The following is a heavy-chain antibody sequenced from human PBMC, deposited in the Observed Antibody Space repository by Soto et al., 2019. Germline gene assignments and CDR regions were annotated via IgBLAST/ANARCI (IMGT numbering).Heavy chain of an antibody. J-gene: IGHJ3*01. CDR2: MTYDGANE. CDR3: ARVRLSIAVYDGLDV. CDR1: GFTFSHYV. Sequence: QVRLVESWGGVVQPGASLRLSCAASGFTFSHYVIHWVRQAAGKGLEWVASMTYDGANEYYADSVKGRFTMSRDNSKRALSLQMNSLRPDDTDVCYCARVRLSIAVYDGLDVWGQGTTVTVSS. V-gene: IGHV3-30*14. D-gene: IGHD3-3*02.